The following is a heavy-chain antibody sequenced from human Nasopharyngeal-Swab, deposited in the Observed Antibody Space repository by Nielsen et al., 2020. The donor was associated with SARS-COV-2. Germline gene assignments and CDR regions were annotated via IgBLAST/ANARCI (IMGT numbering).Heavy chain of an antibody. D-gene: IGHD1-14*01. J-gene: IGHJ6*02. CDR2: ISDSGSYR. V-gene: IGHV3-21*04. CDR1: GFTFSSYS. CDR3: ARGLSITYFYYGMDV. Sequence: GESLKISCAASGFTFSSYSMTWIRQAPGKGLEWVSFISDSGSYRNHADSVKGRFTISRDNAKNSLYLEMESLRVEDTAVYYCARGLSITYFYYGMDVWGQGTSVTVSS.